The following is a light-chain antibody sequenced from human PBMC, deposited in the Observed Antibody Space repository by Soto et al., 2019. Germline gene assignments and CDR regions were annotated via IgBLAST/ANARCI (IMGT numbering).Light chain of an antibody. CDR1: QSLLQSNGYNY. V-gene: IGKV2-28*01. Sequence: DLVMTQSPLSLPVTPGEPASISCSSSQSLLQSNGYNYLDWYLQKPGQSPQLLIYFGSYRASGGPDRFSGSGSGTEFTLKIRRVEAEDVGVYYCMQSQQSPPTFGQGTKVEI. J-gene: IGKJ1*01. CDR2: FGS. CDR3: MQSQQSPPT.